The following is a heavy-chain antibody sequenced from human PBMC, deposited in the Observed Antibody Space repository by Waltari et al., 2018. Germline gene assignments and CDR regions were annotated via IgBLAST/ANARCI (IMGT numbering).Heavy chain of an antibody. V-gene: IGHV3-23*01. D-gene: IGHD6-25*01. Sequence: EVQLLESGGGLIQPGGSLRLSCAASGFPFIIYAMSWVRQAPGKGLEWVSGISSRSASTNYADSVRGRFTISRDNSRDTLYLQMNSLRAEDTAIYYCARPIGTAGTPYWFGPWGQGTLVTVSS. CDR1: GFPFIIYA. J-gene: IGHJ5*02. CDR3: ARPIGTAGTPYWFGP. CDR2: ISSRSAST.